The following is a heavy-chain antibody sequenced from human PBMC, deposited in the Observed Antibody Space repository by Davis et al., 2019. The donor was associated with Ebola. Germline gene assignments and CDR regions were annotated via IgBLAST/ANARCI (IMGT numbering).Heavy chain of an antibody. CDR1: GGSFSGYY. CDR2: INHSGST. V-gene: IGHV4-34*01. J-gene: IGHJ5*02. D-gene: IGHD1-1*01. Sequence: SETLSLTCAVYGGSFSGYYWSWIRQPPGKGLEWIGEINHSGSTNYNPSLKSRVTISVDTSKNQFSLKLSSVTAADTAVYYCAKYITTSPSRYFDPWGQGTLVTVSS. CDR3: AKYITTSPSRYFDP.